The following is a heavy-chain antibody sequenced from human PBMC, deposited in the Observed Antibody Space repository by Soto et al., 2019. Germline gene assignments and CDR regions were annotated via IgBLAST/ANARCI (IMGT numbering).Heavy chain of an antibody. CDR1: GYSFTIYW. J-gene: IGHJ5*02. CDR3: ASLYYYDSSGQFP. V-gene: IGHV5-10-1*01. D-gene: IGHD3-22*01. CDR2: IDPSDSYT. Sequence: GESLKISCNGSGYSFTIYWISWVRQMPGKGLEWMGRIDPSDSYTNYSPSFQGHVTISADKSISTAYLQWSSLKASDTAMYYCASLYYYDSSGQFPWGQGTLVTVSS.